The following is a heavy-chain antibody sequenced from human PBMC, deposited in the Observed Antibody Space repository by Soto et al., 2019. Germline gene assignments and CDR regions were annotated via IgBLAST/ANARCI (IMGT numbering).Heavy chain of an antibody. CDR3: ARDRPSPYCSSTSCSSYFDY. Sequence: GWSLRLSCAASGFTFSTYAMQWVRQAPGKGLEWVAVISYDGSNKYYADSVKGRFTISRDNSKNTLYLQMNSLRAEDTAVYYCARDRPSPYCSSTSCSSYFDYWGQGTLVTVSS. CDR1: GFTFSTYA. CDR2: ISYDGSNK. V-gene: IGHV3-30-3*01. D-gene: IGHD2-2*01. J-gene: IGHJ4*02.